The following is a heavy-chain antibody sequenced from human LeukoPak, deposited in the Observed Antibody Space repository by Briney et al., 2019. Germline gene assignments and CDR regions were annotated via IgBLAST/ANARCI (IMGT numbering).Heavy chain of an antibody. Sequence: ASVTVSCKPSFYRLTNYSIHWVRQAPGQGLEWMGWIDPNSGGTTYPQKFQGRVTFTRDTSIDTAYMDLKKLRSDESTTDLGFRSGTKVPPSYFWGQGTLVTVSS. CDR1: FYRLTNYS. CDR3: FRSGTKVPPSYF. D-gene: IGHD1-26*01. CDR2: IDPNSGGT. J-gene: IGHJ4*02. V-gene: IGHV1-2*02.